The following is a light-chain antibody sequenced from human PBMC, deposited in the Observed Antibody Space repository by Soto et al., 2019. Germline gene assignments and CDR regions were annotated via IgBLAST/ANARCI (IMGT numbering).Light chain of an antibody. Sequence: SYELTQPLSVSVALGQTARITCGGNNIGSKNVHWYQQKPGQAPVLVIYRDSNRPSGIPERFSGSNSGNTATLTISGAQAGDEADYYCQVWDSTVVFGGGTKLTVL. CDR1: NIGSKN. CDR2: RDS. J-gene: IGLJ2*01. V-gene: IGLV3-9*01. CDR3: QVWDSTVV.